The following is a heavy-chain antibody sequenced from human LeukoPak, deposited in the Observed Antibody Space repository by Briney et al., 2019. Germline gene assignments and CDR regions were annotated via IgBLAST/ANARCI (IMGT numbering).Heavy chain of an antibody. CDR3: ARDLRARGYSYGYPYYFDY. J-gene: IGHJ4*02. CDR2: VDPEDGET. V-gene: IGHV1-69-2*01. Sequence: ASVKISCKVSGYTFTDYYMHWVQQAPGKGLEWMGLVDPEDGETIYAEKFQGRVTITADTSTDTAYMELSSLRSEDTAVYYCARDLRARGYSYGYPYYFDYWGQGTLVTVSS. D-gene: IGHD5-18*01. CDR1: GYTFTDYY.